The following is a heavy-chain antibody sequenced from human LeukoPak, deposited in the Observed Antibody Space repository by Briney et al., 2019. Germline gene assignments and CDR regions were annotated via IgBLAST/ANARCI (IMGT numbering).Heavy chain of an antibody. J-gene: IGHJ4*02. Sequence: SETLSLTCTVSGGXIRSYNWSWIRQPPGKGLEWIGYIYYSGSTNYNPSLKSRVTISLDKSKNQFSLSLSSVTAADTAIYYCAGSIYYFDYWGQGTLVTVSS. CDR3: AGSIYYFDY. CDR2: IYYSGST. D-gene: IGHD2-21*01. CDR1: GGXIRSYN. V-gene: IGHV4-59*12.